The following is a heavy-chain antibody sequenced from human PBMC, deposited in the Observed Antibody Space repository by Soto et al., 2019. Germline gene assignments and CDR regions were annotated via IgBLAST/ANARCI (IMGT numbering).Heavy chain of an antibody. Sequence: GASVKVSCKASGYTFTGYYMHWGRQAPGQGLEWMGWISGYNGDTNYAQKVQGRVTMTTDTSTRTVYMEVRSLRSDDTALYYCARDSGYYLFDSWGQGTLVTVS. J-gene: IGHJ4*02. CDR3: ARDSGYYLFDS. CDR1: GYTFTGYY. D-gene: IGHD5-12*01. V-gene: IGHV1-18*04. CDR2: ISGYNGDT.